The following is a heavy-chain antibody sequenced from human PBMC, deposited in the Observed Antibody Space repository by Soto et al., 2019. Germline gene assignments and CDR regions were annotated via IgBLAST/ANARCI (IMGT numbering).Heavy chain of an antibody. V-gene: IGHV4-59*11. CDR2: ISYSGNT. CDR1: GVSISSHY. D-gene: IGHD3-10*01. Sequence: SETLSLTCTVSGVSISSHYWNWIRQPPGKGLEWIGYISYSGNTNYNPSLKSRVTISVDTSKSHFSLKLSSVTAADTAVYYCARSNYGSGSYYYWGQGTLVTVSS. CDR3: ARSNYGSGSYYY. J-gene: IGHJ4*02.